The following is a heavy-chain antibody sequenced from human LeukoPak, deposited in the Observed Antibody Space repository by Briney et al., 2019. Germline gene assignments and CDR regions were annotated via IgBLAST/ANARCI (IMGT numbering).Heavy chain of an antibody. CDR1: GFTFTTFR. J-gene: IGHJ4*02. CDR3: ARGHTAVTRHFDF. V-gene: IGHV3-21*01. Sequence: GGSLRLSCEGSGFTFTTFRLTRDRQAPGEGLEWGSIISCCSSAIFSADAVKGRFTISRDEAKNLLYLDMNSLRAEDTAVYYCARGHTAVTRHFDFWGQGTLVTVSS. D-gene: IGHD4-17*01. CDR2: ISCCSSAI.